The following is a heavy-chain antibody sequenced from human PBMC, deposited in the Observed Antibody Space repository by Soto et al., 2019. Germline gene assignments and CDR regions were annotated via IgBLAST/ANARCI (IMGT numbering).Heavy chain of an antibody. CDR2: IYYNGNA. J-gene: IGHJ6*02. V-gene: IGHV4-31*03. Sequence: PSETLSLTCSVSGGSISNGGYYWSWIRQYPGKGLEWVGYIYYNGNAYYNTSLRSRAAISVDTSKDQFFLQLSSVTAADTAVYYCARHSPYCNGPSCACGRYPYYGMDVWGQGATVTVSS. D-gene: IGHD2-2*01. CDR3: ARHSPYCNGPSCACGRYPYYGMDV. CDR1: GGSISNGGYY.